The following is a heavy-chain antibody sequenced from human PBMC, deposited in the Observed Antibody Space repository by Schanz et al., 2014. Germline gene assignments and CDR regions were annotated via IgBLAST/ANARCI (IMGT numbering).Heavy chain of an antibody. Sequence: QVQLVESGGGVVQPGRSLRLSCAAYGFTLSSYAMHWVRQAPGKGLEWVAVISYDGRNKYYADSVKGRFTISRDNSKNTLYLQMNSLRAEDTAVYYCARVPYGSGSYWDYWGQGTLXTVSS. CDR1: GFTLSSYA. J-gene: IGHJ4*02. CDR3: ARVPYGSGSYWDY. D-gene: IGHD3-10*01. CDR2: ISYDGRNK. V-gene: IGHV3-30-3*01.